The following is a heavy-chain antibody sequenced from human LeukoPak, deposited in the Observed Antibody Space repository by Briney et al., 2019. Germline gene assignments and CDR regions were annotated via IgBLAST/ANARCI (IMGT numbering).Heavy chain of an antibody. J-gene: IGHJ4*02. D-gene: IGHD3-22*01. CDR1: GGSISSSSHY. V-gene: IGHV4-39*01. CDR3: ARGPDSSGYYYFDY. CDR2: IYYTGST. Sequence: SETLSLTCTVSGGSISSSSHYWGWIRQPPGKGLEWIGIIYYTGSTHYNPSLESRITISVDTSKNQFSLKLSSVTAADTAVYYCARGPDSSGYYYFDYWGQGTLVTVAS.